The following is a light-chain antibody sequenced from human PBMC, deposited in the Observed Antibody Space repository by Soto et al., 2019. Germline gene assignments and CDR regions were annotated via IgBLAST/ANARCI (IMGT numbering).Light chain of an antibody. CDR3: PQYGSSTPST. CDR1: QSVSNNY. J-gene: IGKJ2*01. CDR2: CSS. Sequence: EVVLTQSPGTLSLSPGERATLSCRASQSVSNNYLAWYQQKPGQSPTLLIFCSSYRATGIPDRFSGSGSGTDFTLNISSLEPEDFAVYYCPQYGSSTPSTFGQGTKLEIK. V-gene: IGKV3-20*01.